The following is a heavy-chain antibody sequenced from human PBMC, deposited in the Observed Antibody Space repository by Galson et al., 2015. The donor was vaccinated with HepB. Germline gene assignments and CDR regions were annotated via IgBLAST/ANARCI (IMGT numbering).Heavy chain of an antibody. D-gene: IGHD6-19*01. J-gene: IGHJ4*02. CDR3: AKDPYLYSALAGTMAGFDY. Sequence: SLRLSCAASGFTFSNYGMHWVRQAPGKGLEWEAVISYDGSNKYYADSVKGRFTISRDNSKNTLYLQMNSLRAEDTALYYCAKDPYLYSALAGTMAGFDYWGQGTLVTVSP. CDR2: ISYDGSNK. CDR1: GFTFSNYG. V-gene: IGHV3-30*18.